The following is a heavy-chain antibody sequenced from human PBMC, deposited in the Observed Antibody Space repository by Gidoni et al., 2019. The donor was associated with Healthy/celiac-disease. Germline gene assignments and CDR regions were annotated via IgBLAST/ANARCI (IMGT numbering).Heavy chain of an antibody. V-gene: IGHV3-30*04. CDR1: GFTFSSYA. D-gene: IGHD3-22*01. J-gene: IGHJ4*02. CDR2: ISYDGSNK. Sequence: QVQLVESGGGVVQPGRSLRLSCAASGFTFSSYAMHWVRQAPGKGLEWVAVISYDGSNKYYADSVKGRFTISRDNSKNTLYLQMNSLRAEDTAVYYCASTYDSSGYYSFDYWGQGTLVTVSS. CDR3: ASTYDSSGYYSFDY.